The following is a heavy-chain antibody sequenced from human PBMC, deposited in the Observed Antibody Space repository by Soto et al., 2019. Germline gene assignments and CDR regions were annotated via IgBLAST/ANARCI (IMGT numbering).Heavy chain of an antibody. CDR1: GYTFTSDF. J-gene: IGHJ5*02. CDR3: ARDHDSSSSDTEWFDP. V-gene: IGHV1-46*01. CDR2: INPSGGST. D-gene: IGHD6-6*01. Sequence: ASVKVSCKASGYTFTSDFMHWVRQAPGQGLEWMGIINPSGGSTSYAQKFQGRVTMTRDTSTSTVYMELSSLRSEDTAVYYCARDHDSSSSDTEWFDPWGQGTLVTVSS.